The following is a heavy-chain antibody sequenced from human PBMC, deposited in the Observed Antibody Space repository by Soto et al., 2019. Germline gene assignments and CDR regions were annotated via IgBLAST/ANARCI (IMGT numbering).Heavy chain of an antibody. CDR3: ARDYYRVVTAYYSYMDV. J-gene: IGHJ6*03. CDR2: ISSGGSTI. Sequence: TGGPLRLSCAASGFTFSSYSINWVRQAPGRGLVWISCISSGGSTIDYADSVKGRFTISRDNARNSLYLQMNSLRAEDTAVHYCARDYYRVVTAYYSYMDVWGKGTTVTVSS. CDR1: GFTFSSYS. D-gene: IGHD3-3*01. V-gene: IGHV3-48*04.